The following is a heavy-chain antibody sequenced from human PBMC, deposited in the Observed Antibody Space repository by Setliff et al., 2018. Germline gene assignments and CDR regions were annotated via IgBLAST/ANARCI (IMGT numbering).Heavy chain of an antibody. V-gene: IGHV1-46*01. CDR2: INPTGEST. J-gene: IGHJ6*03. CDR3: ARGIIAYASWAPNKHAYYYYMDV. CDR1: GYTLSSYY. D-gene: IGHD2-2*01. Sequence: ASVKVSCKASGYTLSSYYMHWVRQAPGQGLEWMGLINPTGESTVYAEKFQGRVSMTRDTSTSTVYMDLESLKSGDTAIYYCARGIIAYASWAPNKHAYYYYMDVWGNGTTVTSP.